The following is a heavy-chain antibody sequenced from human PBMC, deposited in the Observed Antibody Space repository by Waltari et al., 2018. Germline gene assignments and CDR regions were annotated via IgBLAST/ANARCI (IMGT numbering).Heavy chain of an antibody. J-gene: IGHJ4*02. CDR1: GGSFSGYY. CDR3: ASSLAARQGWYFDY. CDR2: INPRGST. V-gene: IGHV4-34*01. D-gene: IGHD6-6*01. Sequence: QVQLQQWGAGLLKPSETLSLTCAVYGGSFSGYYWSWIRQPPGKGLEWIGEINPRGSTNYNPSLKSRVTISVDTSKNQFSLKLSAVTAADTAVYYCASSLAARQGWYFDYWGQGTLVTVSS.